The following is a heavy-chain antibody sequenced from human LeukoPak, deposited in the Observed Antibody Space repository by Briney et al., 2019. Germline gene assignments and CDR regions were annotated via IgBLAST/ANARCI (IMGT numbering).Heavy chain of an antibody. CDR2: ISGSGGST. CDR1: GFTFSSYA. J-gene: IGHJ4*02. CDR3: AKLDIVVVVAATCFDY. D-gene: IGHD2-15*01. Sequence: GGSLRLSCAASGFTFSSYAMSWVRQAPGKGLEWVSAISGSGGSTYYADSVKGRFTISRDNSKNTLYLQMNSLRAEDTAVYYCAKLDIVVVVAATCFDYWGQGTLVTVSS. V-gene: IGHV3-23*01.